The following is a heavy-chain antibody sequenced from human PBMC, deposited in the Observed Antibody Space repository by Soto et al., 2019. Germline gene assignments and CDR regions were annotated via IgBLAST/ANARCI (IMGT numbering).Heavy chain of an antibody. D-gene: IGHD3-10*01. CDR2: IYPGDSDT. CDR1: GYKFSSYW. Sequence: PGESLKISCKGSGYKFSSYWIGWLRQMPGKGLEWMGIIYPGDSDTRYSPSFQGQVTISAGKSISTAYLQWSSLKASDTAMYYCAGGGVRGVITRTRDYYGMDVWGQGTTVTVSS. V-gene: IGHV5-51*01. J-gene: IGHJ6*02. CDR3: AGGGVRGVITRTRDYYGMDV.